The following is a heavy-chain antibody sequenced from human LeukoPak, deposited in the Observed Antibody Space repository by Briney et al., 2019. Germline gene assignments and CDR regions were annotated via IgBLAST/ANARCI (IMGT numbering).Heavy chain of an antibody. D-gene: IGHD6-19*01. CDR1: GFSLSDYY. CDR2: IGSTI. Sequence: PGGSLRLSCVASGFSLSDYYMSWIRQAPGKGLEWVSYIGSTIYYADSVKGRFTISRDNAKNSLYLQMNSLRGEDTAVYYCARDKQWLVYGLDVWGQGTTVTVSS. J-gene: IGHJ6*02. V-gene: IGHV3-11*04. CDR3: ARDKQWLVYGLDV.